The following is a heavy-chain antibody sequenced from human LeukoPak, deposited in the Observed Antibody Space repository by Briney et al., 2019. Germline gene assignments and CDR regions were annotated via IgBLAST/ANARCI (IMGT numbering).Heavy chain of an antibody. CDR3: AKGYSSGWYPRRAFDI. CDR1: GFTFSSYG. J-gene: IGHJ3*02. Sequence: GGSLRLSCAASGFTFSSYGMSWVRQAPGKGLEWVSVISNSGGSTDYADSVKGRFTISRDNSKNTLYLQMNSLRAEDTAVYYCAKGYSSGWYPRRAFDIWGQGTMVTVSS. D-gene: IGHD6-19*01. CDR2: ISNSGGST. V-gene: IGHV3-23*01.